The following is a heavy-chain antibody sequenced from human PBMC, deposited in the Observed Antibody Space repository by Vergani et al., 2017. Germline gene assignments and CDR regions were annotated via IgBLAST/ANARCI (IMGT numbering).Heavy chain of an antibody. CDR1: GYTFTSYY. CDR3: ARDMYYYDSSGPSGGGRLFDY. CDR2: INPSGGST. V-gene: IGHV1-46*03. D-gene: IGHD3-22*01. Sequence: QVQLVQSGAEVKKPGASVKVSCKASGYTFTSYYMHWVRQAPGQGLEWMVIINPSGGSTSYAQKFQGRVTMTRDTSTSTVYMELSSLRSEDTAVYYCARDMYYYDSSGPSGGGRLFDYWGQGTLVTVSS. J-gene: IGHJ4*02.